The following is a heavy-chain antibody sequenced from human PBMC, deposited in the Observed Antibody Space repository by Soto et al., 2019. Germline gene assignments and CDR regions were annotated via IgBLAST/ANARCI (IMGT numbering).Heavy chain of an antibody. CDR2: ISGSGGST. CDR3: AKDRDVLRFLEWLPELDY. V-gene: IGHV3-23*01. Sequence: HPGGSLRLSCAASGFTFSSYAMSWVRQAPGKGLEWVSAISGSGGSTYYADSVKGRFTISRDNSKNTLYLQMNSLRAEDTAVYYCAKDRDVLRFLEWLPELDYWGQGTLVTVSS. CDR1: GFTFSSYA. J-gene: IGHJ4*02. D-gene: IGHD3-3*01.